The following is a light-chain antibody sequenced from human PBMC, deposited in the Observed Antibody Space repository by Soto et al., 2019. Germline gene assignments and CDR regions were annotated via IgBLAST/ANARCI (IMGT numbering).Light chain of an antibody. CDR2: GDS. CDR3: QVWDSSSDRVV. Sequence: SYELTQPPSVSVAPGQTARITCGGNNIGSKSVHWYQQKPGQAPVLVVYGDSDRPSGIPERFSGSNSGNTATLTISRVEAGDEADYYCQVWDSSSDRVVFGGGTKLTVL. CDR1: NIGSKS. J-gene: IGLJ2*01. V-gene: IGLV3-21*02.